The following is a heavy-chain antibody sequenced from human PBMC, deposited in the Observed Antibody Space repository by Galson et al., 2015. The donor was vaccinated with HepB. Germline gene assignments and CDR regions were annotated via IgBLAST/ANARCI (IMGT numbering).Heavy chain of an antibody. J-gene: IGHJ6*03. D-gene: IGHD6-6*01. CDR3: ARDQWAGKQLVNYYYYYMDV. CDR2: ISAYNGNT. Sequence: SVKVSCKASGYTFTSYGISWVRQAPGQGLEWMGWISAYNGNTNYAQKLQGRVTMTTDTSTSTAYMELRSLRSDDTAVYYCARDQWAGKQLVNYYYYYMDVWGKGTTVTVSS. V-gene: IGHV1-18*01. CDR1: GYTFTSYG.